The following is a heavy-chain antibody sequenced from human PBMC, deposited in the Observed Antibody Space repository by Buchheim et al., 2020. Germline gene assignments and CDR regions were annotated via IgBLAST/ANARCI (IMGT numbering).Heavy chain of an antibody. D-gene: IGHD2-21*02. CDR3: ARGFVTATHNWFDP. CDR2: IYHSGST. V-gene: IGHV4-30-2*01. CDR1: GGSISSGGYS. Sequence: QLQLQESGSGLVKPSQTLSLTCAVSGGSISSGGYSWSWIRQPPGKGLEWIGYIYHSGSTYYNPSLKRRVTISVDRTKNPFSLKLSAVTAADTAVYYCARGFVTATHNWFDPWGQGTL. J-gene: IGHJ5*02.